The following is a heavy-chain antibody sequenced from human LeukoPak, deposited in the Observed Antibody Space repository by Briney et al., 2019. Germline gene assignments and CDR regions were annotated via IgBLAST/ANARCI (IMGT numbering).Heavy chain of an antibody. CDR2: ITSSGSNT. CDR3: AKRDTSGSYYFDY. D-gene: IGHD3-22*01. CDR1: GFTFSSYS. Sequence: HTGGSLRLSCAASGFTFSSYSMSWVRQAPGKGLEWVSAITSSGSNTYFADSVKGRFTISRDNSKNTLYLQMNSLRAEDTAVYLCAKRDTSGSYYFDYWGQGTLVTVSS. J-gene: IGHJ4*02. V-gene: IGHV3-23*01.